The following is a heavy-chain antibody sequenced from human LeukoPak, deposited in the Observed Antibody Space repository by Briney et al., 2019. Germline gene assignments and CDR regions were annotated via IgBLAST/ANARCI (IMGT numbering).Heavy chain of an antibody. CDR2: ISSSSTT. V-gene: IGHV3-69-1*02. Sequence: PGGSLRLSCAASGFTFSDYYMKWVPQAPGKGLEWVSFISSSSTTYYADSVKGRFTISRDNAKSSLYLQMNILRAEDTAVYYCARGRQRWFLIYFDYWGQGTLVTVSS. CDR1: GFTFSDYY. D-gene: IGHD3/OR15-3a*01. J-gene: IGHJ4*02. CDR3: ARGRQRWFLIYFDY.